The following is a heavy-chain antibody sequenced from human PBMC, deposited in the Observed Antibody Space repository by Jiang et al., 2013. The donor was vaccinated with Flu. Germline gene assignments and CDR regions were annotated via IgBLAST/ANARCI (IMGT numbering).Heavy chain of an antibody. D-gene: IGHD3-16*01. J-gene: IGHJ4*02. V-gene: IGHV4-4*02. CDR1: GDSLNRVNW. Sequence: QLVESGPRLVKPSGTLSLTCAVSGDSLNRVNWWNWVRQSPGKGLEWIGELHHSGSAKYSPSFKNRFTISLDESRTQLSLTLNSVTAADTAVYFCARRLITYGGVILRQAYFDSWGQGTLVIVSS. CDR3: ARRLITYGGVILRQAYFDS. CDR2: LHHSGSA.